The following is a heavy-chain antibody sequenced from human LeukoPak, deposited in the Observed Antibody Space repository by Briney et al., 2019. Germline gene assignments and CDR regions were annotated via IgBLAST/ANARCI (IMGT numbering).Heavy chain of an antibody. CDR1: GFTFSNYA. D-gene: IGHD3-22*01. J-gene: IGHJ4*02. Sequence: PGGSLRLSCAASGFTFSNYAMNWVRQAPGKGPEWVSSISGSGGHTYFADSVKGRFTISRDNSKNTLDLQMNSLKVEDTAVYYCAKFRYHSNDNNYLDFNYWGQGTLVTVSS. V-gene: IGHV3-23*01. CDR3: AKFRYHSNDNNYLDFNY. CDR2: ISGSGGHT.